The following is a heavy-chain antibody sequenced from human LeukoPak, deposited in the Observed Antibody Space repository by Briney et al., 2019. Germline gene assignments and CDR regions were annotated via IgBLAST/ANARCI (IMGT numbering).Heavy chain of an antibody. V-gene: IGHV3-21*01. Sequence: VQSLRLSCAPSGFTFSSYSITTVRQAPSKGRESFSSISSSSSYIYYTDSVKSRFTIPKDNANHSLYLQINSLIAQDTAVYYFARDGGLIAEAAWLGMDVWGQGTTVTVSS. D-gene: IGHD6-19*01. CDR3: ARDGGLIAEAAWLGMDV. CDR1: GFTFSSYS. CDR2: ISSSSSYI. J-gene: IGHJ6*02.